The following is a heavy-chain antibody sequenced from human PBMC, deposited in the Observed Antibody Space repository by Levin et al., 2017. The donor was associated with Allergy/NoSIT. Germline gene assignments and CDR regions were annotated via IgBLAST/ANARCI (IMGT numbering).Heavy chain of an antibody. J-gene: IGHJ4*02. CDR1: GFNFHNYA. V-gene: IGHV3-23*01. CDR3: AKDLRGGPPRYHDF. Sequence: GGSLRLSCAASGFNFHNYAMNWVRQAPGKGLEWVSTVSESGDTTYYAASVTGRFTISRDNSKNNVYLQMNTLRAEDTAIYYCAKDLRGGPPRYHDFWGQGTLVSVSS. D-gene: IGHD3-9*01. CDR2: VSESGDTT.